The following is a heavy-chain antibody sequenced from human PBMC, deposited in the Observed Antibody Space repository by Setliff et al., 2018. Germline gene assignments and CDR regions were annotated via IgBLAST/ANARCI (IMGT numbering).Heavy chain of an antibody. D-gene: IGHD3-22*01. J-gene: IGHJ6*03. V-gene: IGHV3-48*01. CDR3: ARLALTGYDSSGYYYALEYYYYMDV. CDR1: GFSFSNYG. CDR2: ISTSSGTR. Sequence: HPGGSLRLSCAVSGFSFSNYGMTWVRQAPGKGLEWISYISTSSGTRYYADSVKGRFTISRDNANQSLYLQMNSLRAEDTAVYYCARLALTGYDSSGYYYALEYYYYMDVWGKGTTVTVSS.